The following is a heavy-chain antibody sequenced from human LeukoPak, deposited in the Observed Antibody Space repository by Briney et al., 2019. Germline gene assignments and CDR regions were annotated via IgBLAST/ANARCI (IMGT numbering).Heavy chain of an antibody. Sequence: PSETLSLTGTVSGGSISTGTNYWSWIRQPAGKGLEWIGRVYTSGSTSYNPSFKSRATISLDTSKNQFSLKLSSVTAADTAVYYCARGLGWLRDSRIDYWGQGTLVTVSS. CDR3: ARGLGWLRDSRIDY. CDR1: GGSISTGTNY. D-gene: IGHD5-12*01. V-gene: IGHV4-61*02. J-gene: IGHJ4*02. CDR2: VYTSGST.